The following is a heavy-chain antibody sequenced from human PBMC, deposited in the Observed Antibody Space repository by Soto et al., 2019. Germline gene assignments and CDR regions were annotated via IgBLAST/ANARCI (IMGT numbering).Heavy chain of an antibody. V-gene: IGHV1-69*04. CDR3: ARGGAFCGGGSCARQMTVFDI. D-gene: IGHD2-15*01. J-gene: IGHJ3*02. Sequence: GASVKVSCKASGYTFTSYGISWVRPAPGQGLEWMGRIIPILGIANYAQKFQGRVTITADKSTSTAYMELSSLRSEDTAVYYCARGGAFCGGGSCARQMTVFDIGAKGKMVPVPS. CDR2: IIPILGIA. CDR1: GYTFTSYG.